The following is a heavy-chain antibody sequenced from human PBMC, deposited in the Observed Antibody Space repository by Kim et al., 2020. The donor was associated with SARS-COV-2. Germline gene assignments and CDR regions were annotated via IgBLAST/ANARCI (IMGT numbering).Heavy chain of an antibody. CDR1: GFTFGSDA. D-gene: IGHD6-19*01. V-gene: IGHV3-23*01. CDR3: AKDRPNSGWDFDY. J-gene: IGHJ4*02. CDR2: INADGGDP. Sequence: GGSLRLSCAASGFTFGSDAMGWVRQAPGKGLEWVSAINADGGDPSYADSVKGRFTISRDNSKSTLYLQMNSLRAEDTAVYYCAKDRPNSGWDFDYWGQGT.